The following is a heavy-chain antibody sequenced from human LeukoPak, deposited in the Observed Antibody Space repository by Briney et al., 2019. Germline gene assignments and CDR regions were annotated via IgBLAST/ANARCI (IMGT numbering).Heavy chain of an antibody. CDR1: GGSFSGYY. J-gene: IGHJ4*02. CDR3: ARDPEGSGSYYSPHFDY. Sequence: SETLSLTCAVYGGSFSGYYWSWIRQPPGKGLEWIGEINHSGSTNYNPSLKSRVTISVDTSKNQFSLKLSSVTAADTAVYYCARDPEGSGSYYSPHFDYWGQGTLVTVSS. D-gene: IGHD3-10*01. V-gene: IGHV4-34*01. CDR2: INHSGST.